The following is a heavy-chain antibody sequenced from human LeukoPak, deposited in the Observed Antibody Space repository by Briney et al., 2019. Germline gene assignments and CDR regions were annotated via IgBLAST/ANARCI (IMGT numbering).Heavy chain of an antibody. J-gene: IGHJ4*02. V-gene: IGHV7-4-1*02. D-gene: IGHD6-19*01. Sequence: ASVKVSCKASGYTFTSYAMNWVRQAPGQGLEWMGWINTNTGNPTYAQGFTGRFVFSLDTSVSTAYPQISSLKAEDTAVYYCAREGYGWGGAYPFDYWGQGTLVTVSS. CDR1: GYTFTSYA. CDR3: AREGYGWGGAYPFDY. CDR2: INTNTGNP.